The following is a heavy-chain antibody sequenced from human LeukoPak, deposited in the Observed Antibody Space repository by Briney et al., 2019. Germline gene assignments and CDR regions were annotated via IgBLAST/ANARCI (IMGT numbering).Heavy chain of an antibody. D-gene: IGHD3-10*01. J-gene: IGHJ4*02. CDR3: ARVRGYYGSGSYYNEGHLNY. CDR1: GGTFSSYA. Sequence: SVKVPCKASGGTFSSYAISWVRQAPGQGLEWMGRIIPILGIANYAQKFQGRVTITADKSTSTAYMELSSLRSEDTAVYYCARVRGYYGSGSYYNEGHLNYWGQGTLVTVSS. CDR2: IIPILGIA. V-gene: IGHV1-69*04.